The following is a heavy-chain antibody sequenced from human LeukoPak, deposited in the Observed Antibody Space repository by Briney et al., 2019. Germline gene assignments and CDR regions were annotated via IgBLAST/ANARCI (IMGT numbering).Heavy chain of an antibody. CDR2: ISSSSSSYI. CDR1: GFTFSSYS. D-gene: IGHD5-12*01. J-gene: IGHJ4*02. Sequence: PGGSLRLSCAASGFTFSSYSMNCVRQAPRKGLEWVSSISSSSSSYIYYAESVKGQFTISRDNAKNSLYLQMNSLRAEDTAVYYCARVYSGYDSDYFDYWGQGTLVTVSS. V-gene: IGHV3-21*01. CDR3: ARVYSGYDSDYFDY.